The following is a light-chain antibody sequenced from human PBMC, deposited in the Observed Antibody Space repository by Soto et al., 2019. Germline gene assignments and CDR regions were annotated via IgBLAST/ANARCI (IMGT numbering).Light chain of an antibody. CDR1: RSDIGDSNF. CDR2: EVN. Sequence: QSVLTHPASVSGSPGQSVTISCTGPRSDIGDSNFISWYQHSPGKAPRLLIYEVNNRPSGVSRRFSGSKAGNTASLTISGLLDDDEDDYVCASFRSGTILVFGSGTKAPS. J-gene: IGLJ1*01. V-gene: IGLV2-14*01. CDR3: ASFRSGTILV.